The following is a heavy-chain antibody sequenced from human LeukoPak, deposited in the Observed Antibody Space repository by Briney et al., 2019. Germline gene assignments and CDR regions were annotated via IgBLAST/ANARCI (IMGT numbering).Heavy chain of an antibody. Sequence: TGGSLRLSCVASGLTFSNSWMPWVRQAPGKGLVWVSRINNVGSATSYADSVKGRFTISRDNAKNTLYLQMNSLRAEDTAVYFCARVPGLGMNEYLQHWGQGTLVTVSS. CDR1: GLTFSNSW. J-gene: IGHJ1*01. V-gene: IGHV3-74*01. D-gene: IGHD3-16*01. CDR2: INNVGSAT. CDR3: ARVPGLGMNEYLQH.